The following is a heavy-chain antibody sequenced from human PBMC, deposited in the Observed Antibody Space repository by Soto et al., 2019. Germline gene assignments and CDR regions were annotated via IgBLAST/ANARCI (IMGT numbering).Heavy chain of an antibody. CDR2: IYSTGTT. D-gene: IGHD3-10*01. CDR3: AKDGRGSGSHYNSFGY. CDR1: GFTVGNNY. Sequence: EVQLVESGGRLIQPGGSLKLSCAASGFTVGNNYMSWVRQPPGKGLEWVSLIYSTGTTKYADSVKGRFTVSRDNATNTLYLQMTSLRAEDTAVYYCAKDGRGSGSHYNSFGYWGQGTLVTVSS. J-gene: IGHJ4*02. V-gene: IGHV3-53*01.